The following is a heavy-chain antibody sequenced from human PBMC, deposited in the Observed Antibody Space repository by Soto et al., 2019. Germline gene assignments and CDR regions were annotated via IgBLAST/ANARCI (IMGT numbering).Heavy chain of an antibody. CDR2: IYHSGST. V-gene: IGHV4-30-2*01. D-gene: IGHD2-2*01. CDR1: GGSISSGGYS. Sequence: LSLTCAVSGGSISSGGYSWSWIRQPPGKGLEWIGYIYHSGSTYYNPSLKSRVTISVVRSKNQFSLKLSSVTAADTAVYYCARVPDRWGQGTLVTVSS. CDR3: ARVPDR. J-gene: IGHJ5*02.